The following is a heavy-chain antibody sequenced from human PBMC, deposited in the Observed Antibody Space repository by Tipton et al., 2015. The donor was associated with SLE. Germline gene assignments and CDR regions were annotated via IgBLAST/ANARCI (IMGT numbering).Heavy chain of an antibody. J-gene: IGHJ6*03. Sequence: SLRLSCAASGFSVTSNYMSWVRQAPGKGLEWVSVIYRDDTTYYADAVRGRFTVSRDNSRNTLYLQIHSLRADDAAVYYCARDTHVPDSGSPSLEVNFYMDVWGKGTTVTVSS. D-gene: IGHD3-10*01. V-gene: IGHV3-66*02. CDR1: GFSVTSNY. CDR2: IYRDDTT. CDR3: ARDTHVPDSGSPSLEVNFYMDV.